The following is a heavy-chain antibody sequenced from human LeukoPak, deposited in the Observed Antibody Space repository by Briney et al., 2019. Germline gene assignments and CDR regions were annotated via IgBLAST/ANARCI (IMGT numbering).Heavy chain of an antibody. J-gene: IGHJ4*02. CDR1: GFTFSSYW. CDR2: INSDESST. CDR3: ARPGDGFDH. D-gene: IGHD1-1*01. V-gene: IGHV3-74*01. Sequence: GGSLRLSCAASGFTFSSYWMHWVRQAPGKGLVWVSRINSDESSTSYADSVKGRFTISRDNAKNTLCLQMSSLRPEDTAVYYCARPGDGFDHWGQGTLVTVSS.